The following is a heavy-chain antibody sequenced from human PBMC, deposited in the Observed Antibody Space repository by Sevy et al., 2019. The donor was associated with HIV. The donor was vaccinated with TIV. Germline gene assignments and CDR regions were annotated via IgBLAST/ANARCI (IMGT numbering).Heavy chain of an antibody. D-gene: IGHD3-22*01. CDR3: ARKSAHYYDSSGWAFDI. V-gene: IGHV3-48*02. CDR1: GFTFSSYS. Sequence: GGSLRLSCAASGFTFSSYSMNWVRQAPGKGLEWVSYISSSSSTIYYADSVKGRFTISRDNAKNSQYLQMNSLRDEDTAVYYCARKSAHYYDSSGWAFDIWGQGTMVTVSS. J-gene: IGHJ3*02. CDR2: ISSSSSTI.